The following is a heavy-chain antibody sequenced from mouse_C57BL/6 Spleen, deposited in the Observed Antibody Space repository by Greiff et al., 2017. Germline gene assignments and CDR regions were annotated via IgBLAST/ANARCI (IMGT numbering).Heavy chain of an antibody. CDR2: ISNLAYSI. D-gene: IGHD3-3*01. CDR3: ARQWGGTGAMGC. Sequence: EVMLVESGGGLVQPGGSLKLSCAASGFTFSDYGMAWVRQAPRKGPEWVAFISNLAYSIYYADTVTGRFTISRENAKNALYLERSSLRSEDTAMYYCARQWGGTGAMGCWGQGASVTVSS. CDR1: GFTFSDYG. J-gene: IGHJ4*01. V-gene: IGHV5-15*01.